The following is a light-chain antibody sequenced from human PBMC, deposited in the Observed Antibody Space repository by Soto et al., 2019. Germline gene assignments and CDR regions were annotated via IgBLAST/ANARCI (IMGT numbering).Light chain of an antibody. Sequence: EIVMTQSPATLSVSPGERTTLSCRASQSVSTILAWYQQKPGQAPRLLIYGASTRATGIPVRFSGSGSGTEFTLTISSLQSEDFAVYYCQQFHNSPSYTFGQGTKLEIK. CDR1: QSVSTI. CDR3: QQFHNSPSYT. J-gene: IGKJ2*01. CDR2: GAS. V-gene: IGKV3-15*01.